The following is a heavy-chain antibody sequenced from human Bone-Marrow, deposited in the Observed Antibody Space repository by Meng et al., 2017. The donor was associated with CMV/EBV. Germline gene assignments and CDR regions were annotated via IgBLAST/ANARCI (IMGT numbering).Heavy chain of an antibody. V-gene: IGHV3-30*02. CDR3: AKVLSVWRREPAPRGPFDY. CDR2: IRYDGSNK. Sequence: GESLKISCAASGFTFSSYGMHWVRQAPGKGLEWVAFIRYDGSNKYYADSVKGRFTISRDNSKNTLYLQMNSLRAEDTAVYYCAKVLSVWRREPAPRGPFDYWGQGTLVTVSS. D-gene: IGHD2-2*01. CDR1: GFTFSSYG. J-gene: IGHJ4*02.